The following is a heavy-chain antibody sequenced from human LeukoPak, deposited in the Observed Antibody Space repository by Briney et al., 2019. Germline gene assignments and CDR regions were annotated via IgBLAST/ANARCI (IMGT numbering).Heavy chain of an antibody. Sequence: GGSLRLSCATSGITFRNYWMHWVRQAPGKGLVWVSHIIQDGSETFYADSVKGRFTISRDNAKNTVYLQMNSLRVEDTAVYYCAKTFSVYSVIPTFDYWGQGTLVTVSS. D-gene: IGHD2-21*01. CDR3: AKTFSVYSVIPTFDY. V-gene: IGHV3-74*01. CDR1: GITFRNYW. CDR2: IIQDGSET. J-gene: IGHJ4*02.